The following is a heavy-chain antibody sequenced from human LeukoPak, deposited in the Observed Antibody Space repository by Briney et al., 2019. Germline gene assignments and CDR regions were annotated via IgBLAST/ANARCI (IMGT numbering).Heavy chain of an antibody. Sequence: SETLSLTCAVYGGSFSGYYWSWIRQPPGKGLEWIGYIYYSGSTNYNPSLKSRVTISVDTSKNQFSLKLSSVTAADTAVYYCARATMYYGSGSYRRVYYYMDVWGKGTTVTVSS. D-gene: IGHD3-10*01. CDR2: IYYSGST. J-gene: IGHJ6*03. CDR1: GGSFSGYY. CDR3: ARATMYYGSGSYRRVYYYMDV. V-gene: IGHV4-34*01.